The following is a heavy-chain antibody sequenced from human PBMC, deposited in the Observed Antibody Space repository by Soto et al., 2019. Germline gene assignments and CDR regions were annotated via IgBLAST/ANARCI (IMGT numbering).Heavy chain of an antibody. CDR3: ARGSSIAGLYYGMDV. CDR1: VGSISSGGYY. V-gene: IGHV4-31*03. Sequence: QVQLQESGPGLVKPSQTLSLTCTVSVGSISSGGYYWTWFRQHPGKGLEWIVYNYYSGITYYNPSLKSRVTMSLDTSKNQFALKLSSVTAADTAVYYCARGSSIAGLYYGMDVWGQGTTVTVSS. CDR2: NYYSGIT. J-gene: IGHJ6*02. D-gene: IGHD6-6*01.